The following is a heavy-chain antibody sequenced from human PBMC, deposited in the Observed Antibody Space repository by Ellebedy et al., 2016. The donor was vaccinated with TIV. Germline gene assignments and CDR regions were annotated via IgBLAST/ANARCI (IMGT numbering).Heavy chain of an antibody. D-gene: IGHD4-17*01. J-gene: IGHJ4*02. Sequence: GGSLRLSCAASGFTFSSYSMNWVRQAPGKGLEWVSYISGSTSNIYYADSVKGRFTISRDNAKNSLYLQMNSLRDEDTAIYYCARGGIYDYGDYPDFWGQGTLVTVSS. CDR3: ARGGIYDYGDYPDF. CDR1: GFTFSSYS. CDR2: ISGSTSNI. V-gene: IGHV3-48*02.